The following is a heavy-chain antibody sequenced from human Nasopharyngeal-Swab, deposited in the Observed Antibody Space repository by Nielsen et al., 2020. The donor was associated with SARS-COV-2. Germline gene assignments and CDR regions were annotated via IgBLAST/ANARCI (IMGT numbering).Heavy chain of an antibody. CDR1: GFTFSSYG. Sequence: GESLKISCAASGFTFSSYGMHWVRQAPGKGLEWVAVISYDGSNKYYADSVKGRFTISRDNSKNTLYLQMNSLRSEDTAVYYCAGRGRCSGSSCDMDVWGQGTTVTVSS. J-gene: IGHJ6*02. D-gene: IGHD2-2*01. V-gene: IGHV3-30*03. CDR3: AGRGRCSGSSCDMDV. CDR2: ISYDGSNK.